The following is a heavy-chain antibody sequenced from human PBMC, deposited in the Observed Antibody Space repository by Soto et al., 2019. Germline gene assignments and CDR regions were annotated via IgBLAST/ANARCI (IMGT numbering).Heavy chain of an antibody. CDR3: AKDRRRTRRGDYLGAFHI. Sequence: QVQLVESGGGVVQPGRSLRLSCAASGFTFSSYGMHWVRQAPGKGLEWVAVISYDGSNKYYADSVKGRFTISRDNSKNPLYLQMNRLSAADTPFYYCAKDRRRTRRGDYLGAFHIWGQGTIVTFSS. V-gene: IGHV3-30*18. CDR2: ISYDGSNK. J-gene: IGHJ3*02. D-gene: IGHD4-17*01. CDR1: GFTFSSYG.